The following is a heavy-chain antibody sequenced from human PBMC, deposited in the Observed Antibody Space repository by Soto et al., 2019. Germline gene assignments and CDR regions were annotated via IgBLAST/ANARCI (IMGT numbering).Heavy chain of an antibody. J-gene: IGHJ6*02. CDR3: ARDQLSGYSYGPYYYGMDV. D-gene: IGHD5-18*01. CDR2: ITPIFGTA. Sequence: ASVKVSCKASGGTFSSYAISWVRQAPGQGLEWMGGITPIFGTANYAQKFQGRVTITADESTSTAYMELSSLRSEDTAVYYCARDQLSGYSYGPYYYGMDVWGQGTTVTVSS. CDR1: GGTFSSYA. V-gene: IGHV1-69*13.